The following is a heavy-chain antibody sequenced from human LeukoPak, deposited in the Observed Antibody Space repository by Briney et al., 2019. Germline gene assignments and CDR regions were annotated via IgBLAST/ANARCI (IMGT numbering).Heavy chain of an antibody. V-gene: IGHV3-11*01. Sequence: GGSLRLSCAASGFTFTDYYMSWIRQAPGKGLEWVSYITNSGTTIYYADSVKGRFTISRDNSKNTLYLQMNSLRAEDTAVYYCASPDYGGNPSLLAYWGQGTLVTVSS. CDR1: GFTFTDYY. J-gene: IGHJ4*02. D-gene: IGHD4-23*01. CDR3: ASPDYGGNPSLLAY. CDR2: ITNSGTTI.